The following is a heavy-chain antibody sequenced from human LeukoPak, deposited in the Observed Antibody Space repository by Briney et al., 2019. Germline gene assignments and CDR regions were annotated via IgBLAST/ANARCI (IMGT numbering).Heavy chain of an antibody. CDR3: ARDRRGVYYYGMDV. D-gene: IGHD3-16*01. CDR2: ISGSGGST. J-gene: IGHJ6*02. Sequence: GGSLRLSCAASGFTFSSYAMSWVRQAPGKGLEWVSAISGSGGSTYYADSVKGRFTISRDNAKNSLYLQMNSLRAEDTAVYYCARDRRGVYYYGMDVWAKGPRSPSP. CDR1: GFTFSSYA. V-gene: IGHV3-23*01.